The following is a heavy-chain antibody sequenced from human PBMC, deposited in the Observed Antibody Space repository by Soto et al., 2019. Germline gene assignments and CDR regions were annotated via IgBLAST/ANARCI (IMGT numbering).Heavy chain of an antibody. CDR3: ARGGSDEETVTGVFDY. CDR1: GFTFRSYA. J-gene: IGHJ4*02. CDR2: ISYDGRNP. V-gene: IGHV3-30*04. Sequence: QVQLVESGGGVVQPGKSLRLSCVASGFTFRSYAVHWVRQAPGKGLEWVAVISYDGRNPYYADSVKGRFTISRDNSKNTLSLHMDSLRTEDTAIYYCARGGSDEETVTGVFDYWGQGTLVTVSS. D-gene: IGHD5-12*01.